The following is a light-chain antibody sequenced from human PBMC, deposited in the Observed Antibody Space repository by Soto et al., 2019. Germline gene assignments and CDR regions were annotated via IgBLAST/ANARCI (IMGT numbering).Light chain of an antibody. V-gene: IGLV3-21*04. J-gene: IGLJ2*01. CDR1: DIGGNS. CDR3: QVWDSISDHPGVV. CDR2: YDS. Sequence: SYELTQPPSVSVAPGETASITCGGNDIGGNSVHWYQQKPGQAPMLVIYYDSDRPSGIPERFSGSNSGNTATLAISRVEAGDEADYFCQVWDSISDHPGVVFGGGTKVTVL.